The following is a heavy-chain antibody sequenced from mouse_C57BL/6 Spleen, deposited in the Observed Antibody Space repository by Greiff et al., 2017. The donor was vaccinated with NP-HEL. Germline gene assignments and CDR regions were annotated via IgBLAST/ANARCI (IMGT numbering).Heavy chain of an antibody. CDR3: TTYGYDRFDY. D-gene: IGHD2-2*01. J-gene: IGHJ2*01. Sequence: VQLKQSGAELVRPGASVKLSCTASGFNIKDDYMHWVKQRPEQGLEWIGWIDPENGDTEYASKFQGKATITADTSSNTAYLQLSSLTSEDTAVYYCTTYGYDRFDYWGQGTTLTVSS. CDR1: GFNIKDDY. V-gene: IGHV14-4*01. CDR2: IDPENGDT.